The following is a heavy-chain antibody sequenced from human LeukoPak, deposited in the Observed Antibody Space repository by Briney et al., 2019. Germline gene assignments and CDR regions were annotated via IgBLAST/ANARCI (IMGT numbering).Heavy chain of an antibody. Sequence: SETLSLTCAVSGGSFSGYYWSWIRQPPGKGLEWIGEINHSGSTNYNPSLKSRVTISVDTSKNQFSLKLRSVTAADTAVYYCARGSTIFGVVTYDYYFDYWGQGTLVTVSS. CDR2: INHSGST. V-gene: IGHV4-34*01. J-gene: IGHJ4*02. CDR3: ARGSTIFGVVTYDYYFDY. D-gene: IGHD3-3*01. CDR1: GGSFSGYY.